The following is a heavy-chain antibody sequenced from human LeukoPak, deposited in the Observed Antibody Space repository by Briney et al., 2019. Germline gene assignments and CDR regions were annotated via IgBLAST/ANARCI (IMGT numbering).Heavy chain of an antibody. D-gene: IGHD3-16*01. CDR2: IIPIFGTP. CDR1: GGTLTNYA. Sequence: SVTVSCRVSGGTLTNYAVSWVREAPGQGLEWMGGIIPIFGTPKYAQKFQDRVTITTDESTNTAYMEMSSLRPEDTAVFYCATYRNPWYYFDFWGQGVLVTVSS. V-gene: IGHV1-69*05. CDR3: ATYRNPWYYFDF. J-gene: IGHJ4*02.